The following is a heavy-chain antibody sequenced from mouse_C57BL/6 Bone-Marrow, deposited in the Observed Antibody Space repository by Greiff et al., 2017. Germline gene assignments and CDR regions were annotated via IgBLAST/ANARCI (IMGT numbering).Heavy chain of an antibody. CDR1: GYTFTDYE. D-gene: IGHD2-5*01. J-gene: IGHJ4*01. Sequence: QVQLKQSGAELVRPGASVTLSCKASGYTFTDYEMHWVKQTPMHGLEWIGAIDPETGGNAYNQKFKGKAILTADKSSSTAYMELRSLTSEDSAVYYCTSVEVLYSSNYGAVDYWGQGTSVTVSS. CDR2: IDPETGGN. CDR3: TSVEVLYSSNYGAVDY. V-gene: IGHV1-15*01.